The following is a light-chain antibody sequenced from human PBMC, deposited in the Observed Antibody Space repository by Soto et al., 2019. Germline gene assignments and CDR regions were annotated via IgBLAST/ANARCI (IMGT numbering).Light chain of an antibody. CDR2: EVT. CDR1: SGDIGSYNR. J-gene: IGLJ1*01. Sequence: QSALTQPASVSGSPGQSITISCTGTSGDIGSYNRVSWYQQHPGKAPKLIIYEVTDRPSGVSNRFSGSKSGTSASLAITGLQAEDEADYYCQSYDSSLSGWVFGTGTKLTVL. CDR3: QSYDSSLSGWV. V-gene: IGLV2-14*01.